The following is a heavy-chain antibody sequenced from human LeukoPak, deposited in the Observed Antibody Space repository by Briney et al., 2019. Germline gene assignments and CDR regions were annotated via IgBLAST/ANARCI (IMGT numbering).Heavy chain of an antibody. CDR3: ARSRDSSWARFDC. J-gene: IGHJ4*02. D-gene: IGHD6-13*01. V-gene: IGHV3-11*03. Sequence: PGGSLRLSCAASGFTFSTYVMSWIRQAPGKGLEWVSYISSSSSYTNYADSVKGRFTISRDNAKNSLYLQMNSLRAEDTAVYYCARSRDSSWARFDCWGQGTLVTVSS. CDR1: GFTFSTYV. CDR2: ISSSSSYT.